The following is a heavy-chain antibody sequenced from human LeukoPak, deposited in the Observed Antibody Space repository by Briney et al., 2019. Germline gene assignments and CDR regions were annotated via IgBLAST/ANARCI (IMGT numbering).Heavy chain of an antibody. D-gene: IGHD3-22*01. J-gene: IGHJ4*02. V-gene: IGHV3-48*03. CDR2: ISSSGSTI. CDR3: AKGMEYYYDSSGYYLFDY. Sequence: PGGSLRLSCAASGFTFSSYEMNWVRQAPGKGLEWVSYISSSGSTIYYADSVKGRFTISRDNAKNSLYLQMNSLRAEDTAVYYCAKGMEYYYDSSGYYLFDYWGQGTLVTVSS. CDR1: GFTFSSYE.